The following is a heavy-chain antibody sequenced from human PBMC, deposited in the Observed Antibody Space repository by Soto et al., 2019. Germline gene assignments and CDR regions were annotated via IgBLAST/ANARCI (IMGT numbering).Heavy chain of an antibody. Sequence: QVQLVESGGGVVQPGRSLRLSCAASGFTFSSYAMHWVRQAPGKGLEWVAVISYDGSNKYYADSVKGRFTISRDNSKNPLYLQMNRLRAEDTAVYYCARDGASYSSGWYGAEYFQHWGQGTLVTVCS. D-gene: IGHD6-19*01. CDR3: ARDGASYSSGWYGAEYFQH. V-gene: IGHV3-30-3*01. CDR2: ISYDGSNK. J-gene: IGHJ1*01. CDR1: GFTFSSYA.